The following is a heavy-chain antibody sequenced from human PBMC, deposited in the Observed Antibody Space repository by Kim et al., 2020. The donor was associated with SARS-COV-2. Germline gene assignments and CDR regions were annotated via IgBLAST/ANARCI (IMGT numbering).Heavy chain of an antibody. D-gene: IGHD2-2*01. Sequence: SVKVSCKASGGTFSSYAISWVRQAPGQGLEWMGRIIPILGIANYAQKFQGRVTITADKSTSTAYMELSSLRSEDTAVYYCARDRRYCSSTSCHFDYWGQGTLVTVSS. CDR2: IIPILGIA. CDR1: GGTFSSYA. CDR3: ARDRRYCSSTSCHFDY. J-gene: IGHJ4*02. V-gene: IGHV1-69*04.